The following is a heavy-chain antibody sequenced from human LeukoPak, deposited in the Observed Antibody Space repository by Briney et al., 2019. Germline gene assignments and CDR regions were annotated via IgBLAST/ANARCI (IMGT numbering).Heavy chain of an antibody. CDR3: ARELAGWNDEGWFDP. J-gene: IGHJ5*02. Sequence: WGSLRLSGAASGFTFSSYSMNWVRQAPGKGLEWVSSISSSSSYIYYADSVKGRFTISRDNAKNSLYLQMNSLRAEDTAVYYCARELAGWNDEGWFDPWGQGTLVTVSS. V-gene: IGHV3-21*01. CDR2: ISSSSSYI. D-gene: IGHD1-1*01. CDR1: GFTFSSYS.